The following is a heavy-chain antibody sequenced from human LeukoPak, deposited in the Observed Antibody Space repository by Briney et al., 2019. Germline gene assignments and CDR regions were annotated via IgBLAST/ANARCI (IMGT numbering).Heavy chain of an antibody. CDR2: IYYSGST. CDR3: ARGAMVPLTCFDC. Sequence: SETLSLTCTVSGGSISSSSYYWGWIRQPPGKGLEWIGSIYYSGSTYYNPSLKSRVTISVDTSKNQFSLKLSSVTAADTAVYYCARGAMVPLTCFDCWGQGTLVTVSS. J-gene: IGHJ4*02. D-gene: IGHD3-10*01. CDR1: GGSISSSSYY. V-gene: IGHV4-39*01.